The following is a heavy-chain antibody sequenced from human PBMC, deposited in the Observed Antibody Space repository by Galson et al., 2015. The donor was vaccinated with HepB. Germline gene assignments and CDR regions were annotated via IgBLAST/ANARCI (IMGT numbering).Heavy chain of an antibody. CDR1: GFTFSGST. D-gene: IGHD2/OR15-2a*01. J-gene: IGHJ6*02. V-gene: IGHV3-73*01. CDR3: TGRRFYTMDV. Sequence: SLRLSCAASGFTFSGSTIPWVRQASGKGLEGVGRIRNKANSYATAYAASVKCRFTISRDDSTNTAYLQMNSLKTEDTAVYYCTGRRFYTMDVWGQGTTVTVSS. CDR2: IRNKANSYAT.